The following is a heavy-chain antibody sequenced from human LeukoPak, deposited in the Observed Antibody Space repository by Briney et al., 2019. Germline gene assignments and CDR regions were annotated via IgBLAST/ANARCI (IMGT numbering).Heavy chain of an antibody. CDR2: LSSSSTYV. CDR1: GFTFSTYS. Sequence: GGSLRLSCAASGFTFSTYSMNWVRQAPGKGLEWVSSLSSSSTYVYYADSVKGRFTISRDNSKNTLYLQMNSLRAEDTAVYYYARDRAVRYFDYWGQGTLVTVSS. CDR3: ARDRAVRYFDY. D-gene: IGHD3-16*02. V-gene: IGHV3-21*01. J-gene: IGHJ4*02.